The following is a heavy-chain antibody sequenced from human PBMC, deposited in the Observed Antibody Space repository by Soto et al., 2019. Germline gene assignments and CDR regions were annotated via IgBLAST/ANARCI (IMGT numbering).Heavy chain of an antibody. D-gene: IGHD1-26*01. CDR1: EDRFNNYG. Sequence: QEQLVQSGAEVKRPGSSVKVSCKASEDRFNNYGICLVRQAPGQRLEWVGGIIPLFGTANFPQKFEDRVTITADKSTGTVYLELSRRTLEDAVVYYWGREATSGSNCAHWGQGTLVTVSS. CDR3: GREATSGSNCAH. CDR2: IIPLFGTA. J-gene: IGHJ4*02. V-gene: IGHV1-69*06.